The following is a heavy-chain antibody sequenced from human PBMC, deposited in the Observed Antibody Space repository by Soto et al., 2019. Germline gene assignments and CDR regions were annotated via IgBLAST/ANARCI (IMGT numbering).Heavy chain of an antibody. D-gene: IGHD5-18*01. Sequence: EVQLVESGGGLVQPGGSVRLSCAASKFTITSYWMHWVRQAPGKGLVWVSRINSDGSSISYADAVKGRFTISRDNAKNTLYLQMNSLRAEDTAVYYCAREVSHGYVLRVMDVWGQGTTVTVFS. V-gene: IGHV3-74*01. CDR1: KFTITSYW. J-gene: IGHJ6*02. CDR2: INSDGSSI. CDR3: AREVSHGYVLRVMDV.